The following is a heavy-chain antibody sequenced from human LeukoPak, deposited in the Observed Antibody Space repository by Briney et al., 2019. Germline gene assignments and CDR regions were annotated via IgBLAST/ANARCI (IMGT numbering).Heavy chain of an antibody. CDR2: ISYDGSNK. CDR3: AKDPYYYDSSGYWLRPGAFDI. D-gene: IGHD3-22*01. Sequence: PGGSLRLSCAASGFTFSSYGMHWVRQAPGKGLGWVAVISYDGSNKYYADSVKGRFTISRDNSKNTLYLQMNSLRAEDTAVYYCAKDPYYYDSSGYWLRPGAFDIWGQGTMVTVSS. V-gene: IGHV3-30*18. CDR1: GFTFSSYG. J-gene: IGHJ3*02.